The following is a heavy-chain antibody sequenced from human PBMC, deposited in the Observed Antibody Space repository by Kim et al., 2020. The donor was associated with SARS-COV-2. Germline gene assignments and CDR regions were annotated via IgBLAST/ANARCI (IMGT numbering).Heavy chain of an antibody. CDR1: GYTFTSYA. CDR2: INAGNGNT. J-gene: IGHJ4*02. Sequence: ASVKVSCKASGYTFTSYAMHWVRQAPGQRLEWMGWINAGNGNTKYSQKFQGRVTITRDTSASTAYMELSSLRSEDTAVYYCARVRGYYYDSSGYPFPFDYWGQGTLVTVSS. CDR3: ARVRGYYYDSSGYPFPFDY. D-gene: IGHD3-22*01. V-gene: IGHV1-3*01.